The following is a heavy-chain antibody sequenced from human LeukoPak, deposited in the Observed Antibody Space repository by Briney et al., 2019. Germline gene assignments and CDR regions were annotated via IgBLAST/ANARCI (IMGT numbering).Heavy chain of an antibody. Sequence: GRSLRLSCAASGFTFDDYAMHWVRQAPGKGLEWVSGISWNSGSIGYADSVKGRFTISRDSAKNSLYLQMNSLRAEDTAVYYCARDSNYDILTGLDAFDIWGQGTMVTVSS. CDR1: GFTFDDYA. CDR3: ARDSNYDILTGLDAFDI. D-gene: IGHD3-9*01. J-gene: IGHJ3*02. CDR2: ISWNSGSI. V-gene: IGHV3-9*01.